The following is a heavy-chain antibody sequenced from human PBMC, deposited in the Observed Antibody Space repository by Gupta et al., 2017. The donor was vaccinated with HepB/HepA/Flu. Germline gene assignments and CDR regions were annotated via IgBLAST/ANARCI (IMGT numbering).Heavy chain of an antibody. CDR1: GISFTTTY. V-gene: IGHV3-66*01. D-gene: IGHD2-2*01. CDR3: AGSSAANLGHY. J-gene: IGHJ4*01. CDR2: IYNIGST. Sequence: EVQLVESGGGVAPPGGSRILSCAASGISFTTTYMSWVRQAPGRGLEWVAIIYNIGSTYYADSVKGRFTISRDTSQNTLFLQMNGLTVDDTSIYYCAGSSAANLGHYWGRGTLVTVSS.